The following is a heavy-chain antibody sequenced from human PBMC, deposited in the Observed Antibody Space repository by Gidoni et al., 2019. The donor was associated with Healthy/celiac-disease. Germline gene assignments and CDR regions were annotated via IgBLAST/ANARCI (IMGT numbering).Heavy chain of an antibody. CDR3: AKDMGPIAAAGTGRFYYYYGMDV. V-gene: IGHV3-43*01. CDR1: GFTFVDYT. J-gene: IGHJ6*02. Sequence: EVQLVESGGVVVQPGGSLRLSCAASGFTFVDYTMHWVRQAPGKGLEWVSLISWDGGSTYYADSVKGRFTISRDNSKNSLYLQMNSLRTEDTALYYCAKDMGPIAAAGTGRFYYYYGMDVWGQGTTVTVSS. D-gene: IGHD6-13*01. CDR2: ISWDGGST.